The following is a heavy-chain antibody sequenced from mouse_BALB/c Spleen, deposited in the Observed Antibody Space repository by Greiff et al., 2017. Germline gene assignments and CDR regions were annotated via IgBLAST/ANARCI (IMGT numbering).Heavy chain of an antibody. D-gene: IGHD2-1*01. CDR1: GFTFSSYT. CDR2: ISSGGSYT. Sequence: DVHLVESGGGLVKPGGSLKLSCAASGFTFSSYTMSLVRQTPEKRLEWVATISSGGSYTYYPDSVKGRFTISRDNAKNTLYLQMSSLKSEDTAMYYCTRDKDYGSFDYWGQGTTLTVSS. J-gene: IGHJ2*01. CDR3: TRDKDYGSFDY. V-gene: IGHV5-6-4*01.